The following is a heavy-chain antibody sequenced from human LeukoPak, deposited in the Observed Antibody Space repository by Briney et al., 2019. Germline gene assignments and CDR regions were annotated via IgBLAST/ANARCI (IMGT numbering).Heavy chain of an antibody. CDR2: ISSSSSYI. CDR1: GFTFSSYS. D-gene: IGHD3-10*01. Sequence: GGSLRLSCAASGFTFSSYSMNWVRQAPGKGLEWVSSISSSSSYIYYADSVKGRFTISRDNAKNSLYLQMNSLRAEDTAVYYCARDWGIAYYYGSGSFAFDIWGQGTMVTVSS. V-gene: IGHV3-21*01. CDR3: ARDWGIAYYYGSGSFAFDI. J-gene: IGHJ3*02.